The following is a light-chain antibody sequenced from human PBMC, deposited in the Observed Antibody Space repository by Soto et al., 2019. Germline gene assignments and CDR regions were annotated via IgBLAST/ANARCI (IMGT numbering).Light chain of an antibody. Sequence: DVQMTQSPSSLSASVGDRVTITCRASQSVNNYLNWYQQKPGRAPNLLIYSASTLQSGVPSRFSGSGSGTDFTLTISSLQLEDFATYYCQQSFITPPTTFGQGTMVEIK. CDR2: SAS. V-gene: IGKV1-39*01. CDR1: QSVNNY. CDR3: QQSFITPPTT. J-gene: IGKJ2*01.